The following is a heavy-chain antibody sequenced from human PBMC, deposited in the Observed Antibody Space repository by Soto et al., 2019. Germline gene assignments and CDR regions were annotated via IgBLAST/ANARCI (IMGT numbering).Heavy chain of an antibody. CDR1: GYTFTSYA. J-gene: IGHJ6*02. Sequence: ASVKVSCKASGYTFTSYAMHWVRQAPGQRLEWMGWINAGNGNTKYSQKFQGRVTITRNTSASTAYMELSSLRSEDTAVYYCARGVRTNPGLLFNNYYGMDGWGQETTVTVSS. V-gene: IGHV1-3*01. CDR3: ARGVRTNPGLLFNNYYGMDG. D-gene: IGHD2-8*01. CDR2: INAGNGNT.